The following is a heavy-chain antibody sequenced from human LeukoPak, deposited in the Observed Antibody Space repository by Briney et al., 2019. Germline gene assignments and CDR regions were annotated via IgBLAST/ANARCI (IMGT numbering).Heavy chain of an antibody. J-gene: IGHJ1*01. D-gene: IGHD6-6*01. Sequence: SETLSLTCTVSGGSISTYYWNWIRQPPGKGLEWIGYIHHSGCTNYNPSLQSRVTISVDTSKNQFSLNLNSVTAADTAVYYCARGGAARLHFQNWGQGTLVTVSS. CDR1: GGSISTYY. CDR3: ARGGAARLHFQN. V-gene: IGHV4-59*13. CDR2: IHHSGCT.